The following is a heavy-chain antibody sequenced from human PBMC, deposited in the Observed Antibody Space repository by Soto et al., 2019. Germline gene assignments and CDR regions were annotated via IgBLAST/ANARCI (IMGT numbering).Heavy chain of an antibody. CDR2: IKQDGSEK. D-gene: IGHD6-13*01. Sequence: GVSLRLSCSASAFTFNSYWMSWVRQAPGKGLEWVANIKQDGSEKYYVDSVKGRFTISRDNAKNSLYLQMNSLRAEDTVVYYCARRWGGSSWYGKSYYYYMDVWGKGT. J-gene: IGHJ6*03. V-gene: IGHV3-7*01. CDR1: AFTFNSYW. CDR3: ARRWGGSSWYGKSYYYYMDV.